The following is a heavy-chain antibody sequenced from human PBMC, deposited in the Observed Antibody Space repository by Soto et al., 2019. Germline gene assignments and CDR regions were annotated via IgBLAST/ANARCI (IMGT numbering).Heavy chain of an antibody. CDR2: IYYSGST. CDR3: ARLRLYCSSTSCHGGWFDP. D-gene: IGHD2-2*01. Sequence: QVQLQESGPGLVKPSETLSLTCTVSGGSVSSGSYYWSWIRQPPGKGLEWIGYIYYSGSTNYNPSRKSRVTISVDTSKNQFSLKLSSVTAADTAVYYCARLRLYCSSTSCHGGWFDPWGQGTLVTVSS. CDR1: GGSVSSGSYY. V-gene: IGHV4-61*01. J-gene: IGHJ5*02.